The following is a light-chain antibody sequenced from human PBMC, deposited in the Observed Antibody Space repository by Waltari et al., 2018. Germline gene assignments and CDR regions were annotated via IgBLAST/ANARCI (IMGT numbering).Light chain of an antibody. CDR3: QQYDDWPRT. V-gene: IGKV3-15*01. CDR1: QNVGTS. CDR2: RAS. Sequence: EIVMTQSPASLSVSPGDRVTLSCRASQNVGTSLAWYQQRPGRAPRLLVYRASTRASDIPARFGGSGSGTDFTRSISTLQSEDFAVYYCQQYDDWPRTFGQGTKVEIK. J-gene: IGKJ1*01.